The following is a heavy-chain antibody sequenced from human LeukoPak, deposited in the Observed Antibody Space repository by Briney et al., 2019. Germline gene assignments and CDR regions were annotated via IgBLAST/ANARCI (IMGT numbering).Heavy chain of an antibody. CDR3: AREPYSSSPYYYYYMDV. D-gene: IGHD6-6*01. J-gene: IGHJ6*03. CDR2: IYYSGST. Sequence: SETLSLTCTVSGGSISSSSYYWGWIRQSPGKGLEWIGSIYYSGSTYYNPSLKSRVTISVDTSKNQFSLKLSSVTAADTAVYYCAREPYSSSPYYYYYMDVWGKGTSVTASS. CDR1: GGSISSSSYY. V-gene: IGHV4-39*07.